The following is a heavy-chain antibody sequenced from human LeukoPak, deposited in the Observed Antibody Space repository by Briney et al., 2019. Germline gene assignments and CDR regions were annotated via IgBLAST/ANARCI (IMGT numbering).Heavy chain of an antibody. CDR2: FDPEDGET. Sequence: GASVKVSCKVSGYTLTELSMHWVRQAPGKGLEWMGGFDPEDGETIYAQKFQGRVTTTEDTSTDTAYMELSSLRSEDTAVYYCATGDLRGTYFDYWGQGTLVTVSS. CDR1: GYTLTELS. V-gene: IGHV1-24*01. J-gene: IGHJ4*02. D-gene: IGHD3-16*01. CDR3: ATGDLRGTYFDY.